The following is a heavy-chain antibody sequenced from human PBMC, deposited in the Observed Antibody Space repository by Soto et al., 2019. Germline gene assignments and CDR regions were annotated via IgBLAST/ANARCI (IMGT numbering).Heavy chain of an antibody. Sequence: VQLLESGGPLVHPGGSLGVSFQASESTFNSYNMSWVRQAPGKGLEWVSTITRGDGTTYYADSVKGRFTISRDNSKNTVYLQMNSLRAEDTAVYYCATVTWSGDYRLWGQGTLVTVSS. CDR1: ESTFNSYN. V-gene: IGHV3-23*01. CDR2: ITRGDGTT. D-gene: IGHD3-10*01. CDR3: ATVTWSGDYRL. J-gene: IGHJ4*02.